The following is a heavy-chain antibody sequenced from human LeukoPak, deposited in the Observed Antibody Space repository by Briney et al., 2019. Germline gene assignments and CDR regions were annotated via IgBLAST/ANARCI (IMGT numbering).Heavy chain of an antibody. V-gene: IGHV3-48*03. CDR2: ISSSGSTI. D-gene: IGHD5-18*01. Sequence: PSGGSLRLSCAASGFTFSSYEMNWVRQAPGKGLEWVSYISSSGSTIYYADSVKGRFTISRDNAKNSLYLQMNSLRDEDTAVYYCAKDPLLDFVGKSGYSYAPDAFDIWGQGTMVTVSS. CDR3: AKDPLLDFVGKSGYSYAPDAFDI. J-gene: IGHJ3*02. CDR1: GFTFSSYE.